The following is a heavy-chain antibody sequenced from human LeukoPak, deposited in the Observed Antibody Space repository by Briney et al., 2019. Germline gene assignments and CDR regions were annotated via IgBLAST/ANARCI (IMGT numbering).Heavy chain of an antibody. CDR2: ISYDGSNK. CDR1: GFTFSSYA. D-gene: IGHD1-26*01. CDR3: ARASGSYWAGIGY. V-gene: IGHV3-30-3*01. J-gene: IGHJ4*02. Sequence: GRSLRLSCAASGFTFSSYAMHWVRQAPGKGLEWVAVISYDGSNKYYADFVKGRFTISRDNSKNTLYLQMNSLRAEDTAVYYCARASGSYWAGIGYWGQGTLVTVSS.